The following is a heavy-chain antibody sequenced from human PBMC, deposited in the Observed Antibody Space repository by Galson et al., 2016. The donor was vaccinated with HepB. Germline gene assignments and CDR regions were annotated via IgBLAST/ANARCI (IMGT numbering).Heavy chain of an antibody. D-gene: IGHD2-2*01. V-gene: IGHV3-23*01. J-gene: IGHJ4*02. Sequence: SLRLSCAASGFTFSIYAMGWIRQAPGKGLEWVSGISNNGAGKYYADSVKGRFTISRDSSKDTLYLQMNSLRLEDTAIYNFAKEVVPAAMLYYFDPWGQGTRVTVSS. CDR3: AKEVVPAAMLYYFDP. CDR1: GFTFSIYA. CDR2: ISNNGAGK.